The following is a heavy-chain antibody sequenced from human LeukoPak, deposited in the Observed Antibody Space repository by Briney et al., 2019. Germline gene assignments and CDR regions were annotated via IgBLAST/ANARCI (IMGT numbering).Heavy chain of an antibody. Sequence: GGSLRLSCSASGFTFSSYSMNWVRQAPGKGLEWVANINQDGSAKHYVDSVKGRFTVSRDNAENSLYLQTNSLRAEDTAVYYCARLWGDATIFDLWGQGTLVTVSS. V-gene: IGHV3-7*01. D-gene: IGHD5-12*01. CDR3: ARLWGDATIFDL. J-gene: IGHJ4*02. CDR2: INQDGSAK. CDR1: GFTFSSYS.